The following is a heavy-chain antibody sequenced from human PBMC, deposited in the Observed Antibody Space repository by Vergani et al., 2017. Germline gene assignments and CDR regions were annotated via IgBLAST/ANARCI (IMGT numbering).Heavy chain of an antibody. CDR3: ARLTYYYGSGSYPYYFDY. CDR2: INPNSGGT. V-gene: IGHV1-2*02. D-gene: IGHD3-10*01. Sequence: QVQLVQSGAEVKKPGASVKVSCKASGYTFTGYYMHWVRQAPGQGLEWMGWINPNSGGTNYAQKFQGRVTMTRDTSISTAYMGLSRLRSDDTAVYYCARLTYYYGSGSYPYYFDYWGQGTLVTVSS. CDR1: GYTFTGYY. J-gene: IGHJ4*02.